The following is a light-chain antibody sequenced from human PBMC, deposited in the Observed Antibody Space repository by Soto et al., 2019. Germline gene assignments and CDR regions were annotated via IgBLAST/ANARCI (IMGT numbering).Light chain of an antibody. CDR1: QSVSSF. CDR2: DAS. V-gene: IGKV3-11*01. CDR3: QQRSNWST. J-gene: IGKJ5*01. Sequence: EIVLTQSPATVSLSPGERATLSCRASQSVSSFLSWHQQKPGQAPRLLIYDASKRATGIPARFSGSGSGTDFALTISSLEPEDFAVYYCQQRSNWSTFGQGTRLEIK.